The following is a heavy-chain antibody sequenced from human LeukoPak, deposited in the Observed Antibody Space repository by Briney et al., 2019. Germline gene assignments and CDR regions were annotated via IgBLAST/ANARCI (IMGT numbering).Heavy chain of an antibody. CDR2: IWYDGSNK. J-gene: IGHJ4*02. D-gene: IGHD1/OR15-1a*01. V-gene: IGHV3-33*01. CDR1: GFTFSSYG. Sequence: GRSLRLSCAASGFTFSSYGMHWVRQAPGKGLEWVAVIWYDGSNKYYADSVKGRFTISRDNSKNTLYLQMNSLRAEDTAVYYCARAPPKNSFDYWGQGTLVTVSS. CDR3: ARAPPKNSFDY.